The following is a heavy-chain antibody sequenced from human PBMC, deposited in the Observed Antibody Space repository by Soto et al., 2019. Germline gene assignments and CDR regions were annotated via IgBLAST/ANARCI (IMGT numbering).Heavy chain of an antibody. CDR1: GDSVSSNSAA. CDR3: ARDIVVVVAARYLEDYYYYYYMDV. D-gene: IGHD2-15*01. V-gene: IGHV6-1*01. Sequence: SQTLSLTCAISGDSVSSNSAAWNWIRQSPSGGLEWLGRTYYRSKWYNDYAVSVKSRITINPDTSKNQFSLQLNSVTPEDTAVYYCARDIVVVVAARYLEDYYYYYYMDVWGKGTTVTVSS. CDR2: TYYRSKWYN. J-gene: IGHJ6*03.